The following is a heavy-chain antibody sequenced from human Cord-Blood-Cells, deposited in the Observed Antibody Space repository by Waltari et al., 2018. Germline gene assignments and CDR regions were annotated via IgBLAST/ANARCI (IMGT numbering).Heavy chain of an antibody. V-gene: IGHV3-30*04. D-gene: IGHD2-2*01. CDR1: GFTFSSYA. Sequence: QVQLVESGGGVVQPGRSLRLSCAASGFTFSSYAMHWVRQAPGKGLEWVTVISYDGSNKTYSDSVKGRFTISRDNSKNTLYLQMNSLRAEDTAVYYCARDPCSSTSCYYFDYWGQGTLVTVSS. J-gene: IGHJ4*02. CDR3: ARDPCSSTSCYYFDY. CDR2: ISYDGSNK.